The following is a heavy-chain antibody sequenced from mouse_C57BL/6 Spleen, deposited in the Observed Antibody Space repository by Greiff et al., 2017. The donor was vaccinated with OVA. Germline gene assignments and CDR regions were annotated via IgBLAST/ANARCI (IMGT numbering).Heavy chain of an antibody. CDR1: GYTFPSYW. CDR3: ARGDYGSSYGFDY. Sequence: VQLQQPGAELVKPGASVKLSCKASGYTFPSYWMHWVKQRPGRGLEWIGRIDPTSGGTKYNEKFKSKATLTVDKPSSTAYMQLSSLTSEDSAVDECARGDYGSSYGFDYWGQGTTLTVSS. D-gene: IGHD1-1*01. J-gene: IGHJ2*01. V-gene: IGHV1-72*01. CDR2: IDPTSGGT.